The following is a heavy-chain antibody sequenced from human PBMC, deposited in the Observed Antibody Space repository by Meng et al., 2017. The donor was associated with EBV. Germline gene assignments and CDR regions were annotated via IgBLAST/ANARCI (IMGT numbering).Heavy chain of an antibody. Sequence: QGEVQQAAAVVKKPGACGNVSCRTSGGTFSSYAVSWVRQAPGQGLEWMGGLIPISGAPHYAQKFQDRVTIIADESTSTHSMELNNLRFEDTAMYYCASESGRGFTPDYWGQGTLVTVSS. CDR3: ASESGRGFTPDY. V-gene: IGHV1-69*01. CDR2: LIPISGAP. CDR1: GGTFSSYA. D-gene: IGHD3-10*01. J-gene: IGHJ4*02.